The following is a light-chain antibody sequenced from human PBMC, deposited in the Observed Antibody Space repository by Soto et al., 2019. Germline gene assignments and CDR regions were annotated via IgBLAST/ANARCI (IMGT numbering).Light chain of an antibody. J-gene: IGKJ2*01. CDR1: QSLLHSNAYNY. V-gene: IGKV2-28*01. CDR3: MQALQTPYT. Sequence: IVMTQSPLSLPVTPGESASISCRSSQSLLHSNAYNYLDWYLQKPGQSPQLLIYLGSNRASGVPGRFSGRGSGTDFTLKISRVEAEDVGVYYCMQALQTPYTFGQGTKLEIK. CDR2: LGS.